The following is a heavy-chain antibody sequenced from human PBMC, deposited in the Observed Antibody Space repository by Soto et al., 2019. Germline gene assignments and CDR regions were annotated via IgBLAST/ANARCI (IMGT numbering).Heavy chain of an antibody. CDR1: GFTFSSYA. J-gene: IGHJ4*02. D-gene: IGHD2-2*01. CDR3: AKDLGGVVPAATPGDY. CDR2: ISGSGGST. Sequence: GGPLRLSCAASGFTFSSYAMSWVRQAPGKGLEWVSAISGSGGSTYYADSVKGRFTISRDNSKNTLYLQMNSLRAEDTAVYYCAKDLGGVVPAATPGDYWGQGTLVTVSS. V-gene: IGHV3-23*01.